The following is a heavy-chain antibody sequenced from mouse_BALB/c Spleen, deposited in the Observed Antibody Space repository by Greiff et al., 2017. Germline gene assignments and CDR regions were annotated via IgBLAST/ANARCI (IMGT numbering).Heavy chain of an antibody. V-gene: IGHV3-2*02. Sequence: EVKLMESGPGLVKPSQSLSLTCTVTGYSITSDYAWNWIRQFPGNKLEWMGYISYSGSTSYNPSLKSRISITRDTSKNQFFLQLNSVTTEDTATYYCARNYDYDGTWFAYWGQGTLVTVSA. CDR2: ISYSGST. J-gene: IGHJ3*01. CDR3: ARNYDYDGTWFAY. D-gene: IGHD2-4*01. CDR1: GYSITSDYA.